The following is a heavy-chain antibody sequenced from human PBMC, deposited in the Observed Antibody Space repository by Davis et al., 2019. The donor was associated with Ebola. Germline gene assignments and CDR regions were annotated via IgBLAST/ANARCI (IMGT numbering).Heavy chain of an antibody. CDR3: ARGLAVAGTLGGYYYYYGMDV. J-gene: IGHJ6*02. CDR2: INPSGGST. D-gene: IGHD6-19*01. V-gene: IGHV1-46*01. CDR1: GYTFTSYY. Sequence: GESLKISCKASGYTFTSYYMHWVRQAPGQGLEWMGIINPSGGSTSYAQKFQGRVTMTRDTSTSTVYMELSSLRSEDTAVYYCARGLAVAGTLGGYYYYYGMDVWGQGTTVTVSS.